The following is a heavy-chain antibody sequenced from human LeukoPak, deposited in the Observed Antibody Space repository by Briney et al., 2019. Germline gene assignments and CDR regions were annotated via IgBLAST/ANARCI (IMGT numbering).Heavy chain of an antibody. J-gene: IGHJ6*03. D-gene: IGHD2-15*01. CDR1: GFTFSSYW. V-gene: IGHV4-59*01. CDR3: ARDRRVLYCSGNNCGYHMDV. Sequence: GSLRLSCAASGFTFSSYWMSWIRQPPGKGLEWIGYIYYSGSTTYNPSLTSRVTISVDTSKNQFSLKLSSVTAADTAVYYCARDRRVLYCSGNNCGYHMDVWGKGTTVTVSS. CDR2: IYYSGST.